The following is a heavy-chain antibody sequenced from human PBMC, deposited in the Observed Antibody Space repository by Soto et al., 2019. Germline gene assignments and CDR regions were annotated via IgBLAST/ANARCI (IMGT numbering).Heavy chain of an antibody. CDR1: GYTFTGYY. CDR3: ARGTTDCSSTSCYFDY. CDR2: INPNSGGT. J-gene: IGHJ4*02. V-gene: IGHV1-2*04. Sequence: ASVKVSCKASGYTFTGYYMHWVRQAPGQGLEWMGWINPNSGGTNYAQKFQGWVTMTRDTSISTAYMELSRLRSDDTALYYCARGTTDCSSTSCYFDYWGQGTLVTVSS. D-gene: IGHD2-2*01.